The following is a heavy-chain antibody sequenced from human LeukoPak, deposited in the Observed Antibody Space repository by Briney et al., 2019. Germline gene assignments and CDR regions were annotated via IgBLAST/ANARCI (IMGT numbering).Heavy chain of an antibody. D-gene: IGHD3-22*01. CDR3: ARSLRALSGYQLY. CDR2: INPNSGGT. CDR1: GYTFTDYY. V-gene: IGHV1-2*02. Sequence: GASVKVSCKASGYTFTDYYVHWVRQAPGQGLEWMGWINPNSGGTNYAQKFQGRVTMTRDTSISTAYMELSRLRSDDTAVYYCARSLRALSGYQLYWGQGTLVTVSS. J-gene: IGHJ4*02.